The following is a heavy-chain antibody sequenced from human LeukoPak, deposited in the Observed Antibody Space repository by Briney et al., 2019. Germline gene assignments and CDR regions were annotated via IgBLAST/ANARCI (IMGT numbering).Heavy chain of an antibody. V-gene: IGHV3-53*01. J-gene: IGHJ3*02. Sequence: PGGSLRLSCAASGFTVSKNYMTWVRQAPGKGLKWVSVIYGGGSTYYADSVKGRFTISRDNSKNTLFLQMNSLRAEDTAIYYCAGLPVVTAVTGAFHIWGQGTMVTVSS. CDR1: GFTVSKNY. CDR3: AGLPVVTAVTGAFHI. D-gene: IGHD2-21*02. CDR2: IYGGGST.